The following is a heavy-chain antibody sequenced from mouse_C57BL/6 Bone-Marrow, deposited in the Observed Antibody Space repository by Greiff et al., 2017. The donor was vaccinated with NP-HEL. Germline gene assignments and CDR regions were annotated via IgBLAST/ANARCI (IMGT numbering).Heavy chain of an antibody. CDR3: ERYHYGSSFWYFDV. V-gene: IGHV1-26*01. J-gene: IGHJ1*03. D-gene: IGHD1-1*01. CDR2: INPNNGGT. Sequence: EVQLQQSGPELVKPGASVKISCKASGYTFTDYYMNWVKQSHGKSLEWIGDINPNNGGTSYNQKFKGKATLTVDKSSSTAYMELRSLTSEDSAVDYCERYHYGSSFWYFDVWGTGTTVTVSS. CDR1: GYTFTDYY.